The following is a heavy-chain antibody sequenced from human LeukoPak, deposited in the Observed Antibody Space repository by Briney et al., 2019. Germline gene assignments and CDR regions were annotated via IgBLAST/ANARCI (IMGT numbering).Heavy chain of an antibody. CDR2: ITGAGDTT. D-gene: IGHD2-15*01. J-gene: IGHJ4*02. Sequence: GSLRLSCAASGFTFSTFAMSWVRQDPGRGLEWVSSITGAGDTTFYPESVKGRFTISRDNAKNSLYLQMDSLRVEDTAVYYCARDFFHSGASRPFDYWGQGTLVTVSS. CDR1: GFTFSTFA. CDR3: ARDFFHSGASRPFDY. V-gene: IGHV3-23*01.